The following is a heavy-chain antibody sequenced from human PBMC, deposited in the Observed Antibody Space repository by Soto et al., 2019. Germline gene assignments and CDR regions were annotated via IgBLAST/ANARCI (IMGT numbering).Heavy chain of an antibody. CDR2: IHYSGST. Sequence: PSETLSLTCTVSGGSISNGGYYWNWVRQHPGKGLEWIGYIHYSGSTWYNPSLESRVTISVDTSKDQFSLKLRSVTAADTAVYYCARVRGSGSYAAYYLDSWGQGTLVTFSS. V-gene: IGHV4-31*03. CDR1: GGSISNGGYY. CDR3: ARVRGSGSYAAYYLDS. J-gene: IGHJ4*01. D-gene: IGHD3-10*01.